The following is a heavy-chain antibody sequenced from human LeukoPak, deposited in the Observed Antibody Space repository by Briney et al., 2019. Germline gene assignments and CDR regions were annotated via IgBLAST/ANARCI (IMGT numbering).Heavy chain of an antibody. CDR1: GLTVSSNY. CDR2: ISSGSSHI. CDR3: ARFLTVAVVPQRVDC. V-gene: IGHV3-21*01. J-gene: IGHJ4*02. Sequence: GGSLRLSCAVSGLTVSSNYMTWVRQAPGKGLEWVSSISSGSSHIYYADSMKGRFTISRDNAKNSLYLQMNSLRAEDTAVYYCARFLTVAVVPQRVDCWGQGTLVTVSS. D-gene: IGHD2/OR15-2a*01.